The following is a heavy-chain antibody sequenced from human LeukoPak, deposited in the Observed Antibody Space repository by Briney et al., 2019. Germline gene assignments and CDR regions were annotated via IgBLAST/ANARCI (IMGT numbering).Heavy chain of an antibody. CDR3: ARVARGYSYGYEAYN. J-gene: IGHJ4*02. Sequence: GGALRLSCAASGFIFDDYGMSWVRQAPGKGLEWISGINWIGSGTGYSDSVKGRFNISRDNAKNSLYLPIHILRADATAFYYCARVARGYSYGYEAYNWGQGTLVTVSS. CDR1: GFIFDDYG. V-gene: IGHV3-20*04. CDR2: INWIGSGT. D-gene: IGHD5-18*01.